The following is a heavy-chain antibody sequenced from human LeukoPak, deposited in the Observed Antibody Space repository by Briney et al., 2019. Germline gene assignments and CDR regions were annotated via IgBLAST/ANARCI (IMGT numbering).Heavy chain of an antibody. CDR3: ARALWSGPVYYGMDV. V-gene: IGHV3-30-3*01. Sequence: TGGSLRLSCAASGFTFSSYTMHWVRQAPGKGLEWVAIISYDGSNKYYADSVKGRFTISSDNAKNSLYLQMNSLRAEDTAVYYCARALWSGPVYYGMDVWGQGTTVTVSS. CDR2: ISYDGSNK. J-gene: IGHJ6*02. D-gene: IGHD3-10*01. CDR1: GFTFSSYT.